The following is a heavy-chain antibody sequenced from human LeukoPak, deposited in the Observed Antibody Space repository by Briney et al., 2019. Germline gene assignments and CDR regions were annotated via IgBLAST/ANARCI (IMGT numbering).Heavy chain of an antibody. D-gene: IGHD6-19*01. CDR3: ARLIRTSGWYGDY. CDR1: GFTFSSHS. Sequence: QSGGSLRLSCAASGFTFSSHSMKWVRQAPGKGLEWVSYIDDSTTTAHYADSVKGRFTISRDNAKNSLYLQINSLRAEDTAVYYCARLIRTSGWYGDYWGQGTLVTVSS. CDR2: IDDSTTTA. J-gene: IGHJ4*02. V-gene: IGHV3-48*01.